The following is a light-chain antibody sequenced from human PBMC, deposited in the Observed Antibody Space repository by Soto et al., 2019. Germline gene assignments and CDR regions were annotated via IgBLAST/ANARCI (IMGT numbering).Light chain of an antibody. J-gene: IGLJ1*01. CDR2: EVS. CDR1: SSDVGGYNY. CDR3: SSYTSSQRV. V-gene: IGLV2-14*01. Sequence: QSALTQPASVSGSPGQSITISCTGTSSDVGGYNYVSWYQQHPGKAPKLMIYEVSNRPSGVSNRFSGSKSGNTAPLTISGLQAEDEADYYCSSYTSSQRVFGTGTKVTVL.